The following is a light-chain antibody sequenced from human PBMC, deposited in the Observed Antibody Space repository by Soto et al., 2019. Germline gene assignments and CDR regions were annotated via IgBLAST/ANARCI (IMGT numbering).Light chain of an antibody. V-gene: IGLV3-1*01. J-gene: IGLJ2*01. CDR1: KLGDKY. CDR3: QAWDINTMV. CDR2: QDI. Sequence: YELTQPPSVSVSPGQTASITCSGDKLGDKYASWYQQKPGQSPVLVIYQDIRRPSGLPERFSDSSSGNTATLTISGTQAMDEADYYCQAWDINTMVFGGGTKVTVL.